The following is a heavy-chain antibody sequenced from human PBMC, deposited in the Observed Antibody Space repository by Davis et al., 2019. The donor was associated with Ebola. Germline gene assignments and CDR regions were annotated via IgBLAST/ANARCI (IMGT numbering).Heavy chain of an antibody. CDR3: ARGDAPIAALVDY. CDR1: GGSFRSRDYY. J-gene: IGHJ4*02. Sequence: PSETLSLTCTVDGGSFRSRDYYWSWIRQTPGKGLEWIGHMYHSGTTYYNPSLHSRLTLSLDMSKRQFSLNLNSVTAADTAVYFCARGDAPIAALVDYWGQGTLVTVSS. V-gene: IGHV4-30-4*01. D-gene: IGHD6-6*01. CDR2: MYHSGTT.